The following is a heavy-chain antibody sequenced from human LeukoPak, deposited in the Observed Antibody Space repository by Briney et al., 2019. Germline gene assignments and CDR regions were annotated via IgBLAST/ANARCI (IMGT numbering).Heavy chain of an antibody. D-gene: IGHD3-3*01. CDR1: GGSFSGYY. J-gene: IGHJ4*02. Sequence: SETLSLTCAVYGGSFSGYYWSWIRQPPGKGLEWIGSIYYSGSTYYNPSLKSRVTISVDTSKNQFSLKLSSVTAADTAVYYCARHNYDFWSGYYTEWGQGTLVTVSS. CDR2: IYYSGST. CDR3: ARHNYDFWSGYYTE. V-gene: IGHV4-34*01.